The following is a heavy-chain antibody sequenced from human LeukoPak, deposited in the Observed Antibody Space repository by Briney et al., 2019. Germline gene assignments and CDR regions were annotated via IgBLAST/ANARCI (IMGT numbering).Heavy chain of an antibody. CDR3: ARGPVPTGPVAQDYDILTGSPHWFDP. D-gene: IGHD3-9*01. CDR2: IYYSGST. J-gene: IGHJ5*02. V-gene: IGHV4-39*01. Sequence: SETLSLTCTVSGGSISSSSYYWGWIRQPPGKGLEWIGSIYYSGSTYYNPSLKSRVTISVDTSKNQFSLKLSSVTAADTAVYYCARGPVPTGPVAQDYDILTGSPHWFDPWGQGTLVTVSS. CDR1: GGSISSSSYY.